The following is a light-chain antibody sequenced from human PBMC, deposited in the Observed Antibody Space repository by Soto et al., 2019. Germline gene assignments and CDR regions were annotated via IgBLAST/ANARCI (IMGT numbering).Light chain of an antibody. CDR3: QKYNSAPRT. J-gene: IGKJ1*01. CDR2: AAS. Sequence: DIQMTQSPSSLSASVGDRVTIICRASQGISNYLAWYQQKPGKVPKLLIYAASTLQSGVPSRFSGSGSGTDFTVTISSLQPEDVGTYYCQKYNSAPRTFGQGTKVEIK. CDR1: QGISNY. V-gene: IGKV1-27*01.